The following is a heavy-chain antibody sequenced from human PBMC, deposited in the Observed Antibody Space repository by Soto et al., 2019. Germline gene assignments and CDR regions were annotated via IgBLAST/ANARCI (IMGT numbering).Heavy chain of an antibody. J-gene: IGHJ5*02. CDR3: ARDRGGGTVTTSFWFDP. Sequence: PSETLSLTCTVSGGSISSYYWSWIRQPPGKGLEWIGYIYYSGSTNYNPSLKSRVTISVDTSKNQFSLKLSSVTAADTAVYYCARDRGGGTVTTSFWFDPWGQGTLVTVSS. D-gene: IGHD4-4*01. CDR2: IYYSGST. CDR1: GGSISSYY. V-gene: IGHV4-59*01.